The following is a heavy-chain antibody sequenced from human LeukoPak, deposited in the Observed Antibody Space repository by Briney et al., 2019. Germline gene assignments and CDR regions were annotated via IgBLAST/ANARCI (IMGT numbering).Heavy chain of an antibody. V-gene: IGHV1-69*05. CDR3: ARDRSCGGDCYYNWFDP. J-gene: IGHJ5*02. D-gene: IGHD2-21*02. CDR1: GSTFSSYA. CDR2: IIPIFGTA. Sequence: SVKVSCKASGSTFSSYAISWVRQAPGQGLEWMGGIIPIFGTANYAQKFQGRVTITTDESTSTAYMELSSLRSEDTAVYYCARDRSCGGDCYYNWFDPWGQGTLVTVSS.